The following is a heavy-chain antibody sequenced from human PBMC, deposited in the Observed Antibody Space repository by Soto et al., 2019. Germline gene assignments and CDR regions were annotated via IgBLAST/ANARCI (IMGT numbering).Heavy chain of an antibody. J-gene: IGHJ6*02. CDR3: ARAGSGMDV. CDR1: GFTLSDFA. Sequence: QVQLVQSGGGVVQPGRSLRLSCAASGFTLSDFAMHWVRQAPGKGLEWVALISNDGGIEHYGDSVRGRFTISRDNSKHMLYLQMTSLKVEDTAGYYCARAGSGMDVWGQGTTVTVSS. CDR2: ISNDGGIE. V-gene: IGHV3-30-3*01.